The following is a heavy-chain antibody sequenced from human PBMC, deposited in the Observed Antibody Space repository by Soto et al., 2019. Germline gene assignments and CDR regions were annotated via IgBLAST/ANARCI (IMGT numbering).Heavy chain of an antibody. Sequence: GGSLRLSCAASGFTFSSYAMSWVRQAPGKGLEWVSAISGSGGSTYYADSVKGRFTISRDNSKNTLYLQMNSLRAEDTAVYYCAKDGATSIAARRWFDPWGQGTLVTVSS. D-gene: IGHD6-6*01. CDR2: ISGSGGST. J-gene: IGHJ5*02. CDR3: AKDGATSIAARRWFDP. V-gene: IGHV3-23*01. CDR1: GFTFSSYA.